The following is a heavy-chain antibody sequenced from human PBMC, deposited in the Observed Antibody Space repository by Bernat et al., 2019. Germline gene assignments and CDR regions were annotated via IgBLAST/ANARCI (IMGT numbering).Heavy chain of an antibody. J-gene: IGHJ5*02. Sequence: QVQLQESGPGLVKPSQTLSLTCTVSGGSISSGDYYWSWIRQPPGKGLEWLGYIYYSGSTYYNPSLKSRVTISVDTSKNQFSLKLSSVTAADTAVYYCSRVTGLGPAALDWFDPWGQGTLVTVSS. V-gene: IGHV4-30-4*01. CDR1: GGSISSGDYY. D-gene: IGHD2-2*01. CDR3: SRVTGLGPAALDWFDP. CDR2: IYYSGST.